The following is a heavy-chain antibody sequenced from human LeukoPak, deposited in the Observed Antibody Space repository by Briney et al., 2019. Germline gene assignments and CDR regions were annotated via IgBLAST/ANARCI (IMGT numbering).Heavy chain of an antibody. CDR2: IRYDGSNK. J-gene: IGHJ4*02. D-gene: IGHD1-26*01. CDR3: ARDDGLLGATPPFDY. CDR1: GFTFSSYG. V-gene: IGHV3-30*02. Sequence: GGSLRLSCAASGFTFSSYGMHWVRQAPGKGLEWVAFIRYDGSNKYYADSVKGRFTISRDNSKNTLYLQMNSLRAEDTAVYYCARDDGLLGATPPFDYWGQGTLVTVSS.